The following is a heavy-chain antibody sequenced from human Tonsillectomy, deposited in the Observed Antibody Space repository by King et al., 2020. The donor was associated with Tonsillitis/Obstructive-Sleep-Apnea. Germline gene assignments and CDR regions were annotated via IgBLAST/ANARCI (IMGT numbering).Heavy chain of an antibody. CDR1: GGSISSSNW. Sequence: MQLQESGPGLVKSSGTLSLTCAVSGGSISSSNWWSWVRQPPGKGLEWIGEIYHSGSTNYNPPLKSRVTISVDKSKNQFSLNLTSVTAADTAVYYCARARSSSWLRDWFDPWGQGTLVTVSS. CDR2: IYHSGST. J-gene: IGHJ5*02. CDR3: ARARSSSWLRDWFDP. D-gene: IGHD6-13*01. V-gene: IGHV4-4*02.